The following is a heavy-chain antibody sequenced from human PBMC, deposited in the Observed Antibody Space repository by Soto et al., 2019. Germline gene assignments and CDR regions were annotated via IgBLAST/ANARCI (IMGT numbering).Heavy chain of an antibody. J-gene: IGHJ4*02. CDR1: GFTFGDYA. V-gene: IGHV3-49*03. D-gene: IGHD1-1*01. CDR2: IRSKAYGGTT. CDR3: TRWKESYSDY. Sequence: GGSLRLSCAPSGFTFGDYALSWFRQAPGKGLEWVAFIRSKAYGGTTEYAASVKGRFTISGDDSKSVAYLQMNSLKTEDTAVYYCTRWKESYSDYWGQGTLVTVS.